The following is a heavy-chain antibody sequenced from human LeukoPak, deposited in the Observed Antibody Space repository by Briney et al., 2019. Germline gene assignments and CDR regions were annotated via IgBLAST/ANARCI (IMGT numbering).Heavy chain of an antibody. D-gene: IGHD6-13*01. J-gene: IGHJ4*02. CDR2: ISGSGGST. CDR1: GFTFSSYA. Sequence: PGGSLRLSCAASGFTFSSYAMSWARQAPGKGLEWVSAISGSGGSTYYADSVKGRFTISRDNSKNTLYLQMNSLRAENTAVYYCAKGWYNSTWRFDYWGQGTLVAVSS. V-gene: IGHV3-23*01. CDR3: AKGWYNSTWRFDY.